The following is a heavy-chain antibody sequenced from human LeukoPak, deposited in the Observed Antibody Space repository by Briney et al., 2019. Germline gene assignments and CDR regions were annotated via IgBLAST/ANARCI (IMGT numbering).Heavy chain of an antibody. Sequence: PSESLSLTCTVSGSSISSGYSWGWIRQPPGWGLEWIGIIHLSRNTSYNPSLKSPVTISVDTSKNQFALKRSSVTAADTAGDYCARDEAPEYWGQGTMVTVSS. CDR1: GSSISSGYS. CDR2: IHLSRNT. V-gene: IGHV4-38-2*02. J-gene: IGHJ4*02. CDR3: ARDEAPEY.